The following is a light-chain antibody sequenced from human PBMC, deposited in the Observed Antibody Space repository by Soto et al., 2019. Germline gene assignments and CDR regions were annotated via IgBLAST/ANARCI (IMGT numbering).Light chain of an antibody. V-gene: IGKV2-30*02. Sequence: DVVMTQSPLSLPVTLGQPASISCRSNQSLVHSDGIAYFSWFQQRPGRSPRRLIYKVSNRDSGVPASFSGRGSGIDFALKISRGGAEDVGVYYCRKGTPWPITFGQGTRLEIK. CDR2: KVS. J-gene: IGKJ5*01. CDR3: RKGTPWPIT. CDR1: QSLVHSDGIAY.